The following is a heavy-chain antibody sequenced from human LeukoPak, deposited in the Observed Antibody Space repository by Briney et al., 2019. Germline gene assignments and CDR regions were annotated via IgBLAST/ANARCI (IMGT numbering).Heavy chain of an antibody. V-gene: IGHV4-34*01. CDR3: ARAYRAHQTFHSYHFFDF. CDR2: INHYGST. Sequence: SETLSLTCAVYGGSFSGYYWNWIRQPPGKGLEWIGEINHYGSTKYSTSLKSRVTISGDTSKNQFSLRLNSATAADTAVYYCARAYRAHQTFHSYHFFDFWGRGTLVTVSS. D-gene: IGHD5-18*01. CDR1: GGSFSGYY. J-gene: IGHJ4*02.